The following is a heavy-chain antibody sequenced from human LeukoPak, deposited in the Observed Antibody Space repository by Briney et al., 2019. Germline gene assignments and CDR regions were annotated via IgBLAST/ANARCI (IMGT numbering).Heavy chain of an antibody. CDR3: AAGPPNCSGSTCYPYFLDY. D-gene: IGHD2-15*01. CDR1: GGSISSYY. Sequence: SETLSLTCTVSGGSISSYYWSWIRLPPGKGLEWIGYIYYSGSTNYNPSLKSRVTISVDTSKNQFSLKLRSVTAADTAAYYCAAGPPNCSGSTCYPYFLDYWGQGTLVSVSS. J-gene: IGHJ4*02. CDR2: IYYSGST. V-gene: IGHV4-59*01.